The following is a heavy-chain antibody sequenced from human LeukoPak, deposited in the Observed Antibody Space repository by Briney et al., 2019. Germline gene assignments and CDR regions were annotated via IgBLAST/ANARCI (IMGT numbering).Heavy chain of an antibody. CDR3: ARDYYTSGEGWFGP. CDR1: GFTFSSYW. J-gene: IGHJ5*02. V-gene: IGHV3-74*01. CDR2: INTDGSTT. Sequence: GGSLRLSCAPSGFTFSSYWMHWVRQAPGKGLVWVSRINTDGSTTTYADSVKGRFTISRDNAKNTLYLQMNSLRDEDTAVYYCARDYYTSGEGWFGPWGQGTLVTVSS. D-gene: IGHD3-10*01.